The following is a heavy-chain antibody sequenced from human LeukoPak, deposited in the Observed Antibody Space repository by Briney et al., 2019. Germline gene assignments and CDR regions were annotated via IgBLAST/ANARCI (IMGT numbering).Heavy chain of an antibody. CDR2: ISGYNGNT. CDR3: ARERSDSSGFDY. D-gene: IGHD3-22*01. Sequence: GASVKVSCKASGYTFNIYGITWVRQAPGQGLEWMGWISGYNGNTKYAQKLQDRVIMTTDTSTSTAYMELRSLRSDDTAVYYCARERSDSSGFDYWGRGTLVTVSS. J-gene: IGHJ4*02. V-gene: IGHV1-18*01. CDR1: GYTFNIYG.